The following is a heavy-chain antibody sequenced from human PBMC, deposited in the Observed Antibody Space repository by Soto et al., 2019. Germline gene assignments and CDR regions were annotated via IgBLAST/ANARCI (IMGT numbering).Heavy chain of an antibody. V-gene: IGHV3-11*05. D-gene: IGHD5-12*01. CDR2: ISSSSSYT. CDR3: ARDHHRYSGYDYVDY. J-gene: IGHJ4*02. Sequence: QVQLVESGGGLVKPGGPLRLSCAASGFTFSDYYMSWIRQAPGKGLEWVSYISSSSSYTNYADSVKGRFTISRDNAKNSLYLQMNSLRAEDTAVYYCARDHHRYSGYDYVDYWGQGTLVNVSS. CDR1: GFTFSDYY.